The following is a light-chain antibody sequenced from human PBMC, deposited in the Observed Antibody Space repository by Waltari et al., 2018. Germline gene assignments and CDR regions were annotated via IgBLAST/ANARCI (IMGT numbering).Light chain of an antibody. J-gene: IGLJ3*02. Sequence: QSALTQPASVSGSPGQSIPISCPGTNTDLRGHHPFSWFQHHPGKVPKLIIFDVSSRPSGVSDRFSGSKSGNRASLTISGLQAEDEADYYCNSFTSDITWVFGGGTKVTVL. CDR2: DVS. CDR3: NSFTSDITWV. V-gene: IGLV2-14*03. CDR1: NTDLRGHHP.